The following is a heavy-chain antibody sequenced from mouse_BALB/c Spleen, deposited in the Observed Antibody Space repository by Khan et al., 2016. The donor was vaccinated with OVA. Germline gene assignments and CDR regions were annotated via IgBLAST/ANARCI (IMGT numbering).Heavy chain of an antibody. Sequence: VQLKQSGLGLVKPSQSLSLTCTVTGYSITSDYAWNWIRQFPGNKLEWMGYISYSGNTNYNPSLKIRISITRDTSKNQFFLQLNSVTTEDTATYYCARVYGGDFDYWGQGTTLTVSS. CDR1: GYSITSDYA. V-gene: IGHV3-2*02. CDR2: ISYSGNT. D-gene: IGHD1-1*01. J-gene: IGHJ2*01. CDR3: ARVYGGDFDY.